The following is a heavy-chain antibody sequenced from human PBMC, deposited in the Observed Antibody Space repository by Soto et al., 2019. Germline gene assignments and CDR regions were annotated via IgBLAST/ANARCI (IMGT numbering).Heavy chain of an antibody. J-gene: IGHJ3*02. CDR3: ARAVAGRHDAFDI. V-gene: IGHV1-8*01. Sequence: ASVKVACKASGYTFTSYDINWVRQATGQGLEWMGWMNPNSGNTGYAQKFRGGVTMTRNTSISTAYMELSSLRSEDTAVYYCARAVAGRHDAFDIWGQGTMVSVSS. D-gene: IGHD6-19*01. CDR1: GYTFTSYD. CDR2: MNPNSGNT.